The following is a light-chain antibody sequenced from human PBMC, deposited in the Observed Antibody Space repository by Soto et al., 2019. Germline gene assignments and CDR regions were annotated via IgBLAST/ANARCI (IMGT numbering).Light chain of an antibody. CDR2: GAS. Sequence: EIVLTQSPDTLSLSPGERATVSCRASQSVSSSYLAWYQQKPGQAPRLLIYGASSRATGIPDRFSGSGSGTDFTLSISRLEPEDFAVYYCQQYGSSPWTFGQGTKVEIK. V-gene: IGKV3-20*01. CDR1: QSVSSSY. CDR3: QQYGSSPWT. J-gene: IGKJ1*01.